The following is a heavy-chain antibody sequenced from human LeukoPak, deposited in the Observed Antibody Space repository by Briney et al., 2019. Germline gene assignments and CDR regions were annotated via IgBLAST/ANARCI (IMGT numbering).Heavy chain of an antibody. Sequence: PSETLSLTCTVSGGSISSSSYYWGWIRQPPGKGLEWIGSIYYSGSTYYNPSLRSRVTISVDTSKNQFSLNLRSVTAADTAVYSCARRARGDYTNSYYMDVWGKGTTVTVSS. J-gene: IGHJ6*03. CDR2: IYYSGST. CDR1: GGSISSSSYY. CDR3: ARRARGDYTNSYYMDV. V-gene: IGHV4-39*01. D-gene: IGHD4-11*01.